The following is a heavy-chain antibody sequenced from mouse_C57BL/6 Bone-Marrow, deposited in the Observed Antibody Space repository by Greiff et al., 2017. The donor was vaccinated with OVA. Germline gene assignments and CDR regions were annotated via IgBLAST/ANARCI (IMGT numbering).Heavy chain of an antibody. CDR1: GFTFSNYW. CDR2: IRLKSDNYAT. J-gene: IGHJ1*03. V-gene: IGHV6-3*01. D-gene: IGHD1-1*01. Sequence: DVKLVESGGGLVQPGGSMKLSCVASGFTFSNYWMNWVRQSPEKGLEWVAQIRLKSDNYATHYAESVKGRFTISRDDSKSSVYLQMNNLRAEDTGIYYCTLGSSYDWYFDVWGTGTTVTVSS. CDR3: TLGSSYDWYFDV.